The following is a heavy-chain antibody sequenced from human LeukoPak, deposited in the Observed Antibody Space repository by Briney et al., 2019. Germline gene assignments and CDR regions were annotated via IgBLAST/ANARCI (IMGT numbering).Heavy chain of an antibody. V-gene: IGHV3-23*01. CDR3: ARELFDFDY. CDR2: ITGSGGST. J-gene: IGHJ4*02. CDR1: GFTFDNFA. D-gene: IGHD3-10*01. Sequence: PGGSLRLSCAPSGFTFDNFAMTWVRQAPGKGLEWVSEITGSGGSTYYADSVKGRFTISRDNSKNTLYLQMNSLRAVDTAIYYCARELFDFDYWGQGTLVTVSS.